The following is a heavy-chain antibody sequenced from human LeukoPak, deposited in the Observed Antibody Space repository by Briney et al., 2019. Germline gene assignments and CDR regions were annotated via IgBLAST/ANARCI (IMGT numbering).Heavy chain of an antibody. D-gene: IGHD4/OR15-4a*01. J-gene: IGHJ4*02. CDR3: ARRAGAYSHPYDY. CDR2: MNPNSGNT. CDR1: GGTFSSYD. Sequence: GSSVKVSCKASGGTFSSYDISWVRQAPGQGLEWMGWMNPNSGNTGYAQKFQGRVTMTRNTSISTAYMELSSLRSEDTAVYYCARRAGAYSHPYDYWGQGTLVTVSS. V-gene: IGHV1-8*02.